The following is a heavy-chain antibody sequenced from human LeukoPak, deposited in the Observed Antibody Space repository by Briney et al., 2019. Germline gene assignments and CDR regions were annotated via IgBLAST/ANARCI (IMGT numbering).Heavy chain of an antibody. CDR1: GGSISSSSYY. CDR2: MFYSGST. Sequence: SETLSLTCTVSGGSISSSSYYWGWIRQPPGKGLEWIGSMFYSGSTYYNPSFKSRVTISGDTSKNLISLKLSSVTAADTAVYYCATGRNLEAYEIWGQGTMVTVSS. CDR3: ATGRNLEAYEI. V-gene: IGHV4-39*01. D-gene: IGHD4-23*01. J-gene: IGHJ3*02.